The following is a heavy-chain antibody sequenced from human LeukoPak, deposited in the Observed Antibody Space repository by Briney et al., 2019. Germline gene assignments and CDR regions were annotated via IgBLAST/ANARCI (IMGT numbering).Heavy chain of an antibody. V-gene: IGHV3-23*01. Sequence: GGSLRLSCAASGFTFSNYAMSWVRQAPGKGLAWVSSFSGSGGSTYYADSVKGRFTISRDNSKNTLYLQMNSLRAEDTAVFYCAKGRYQLLSLYYFGYWGQGTLVTVSS. CDR3: AKGRYQLLSLYYFGY. CDR2: FSGSGGST. J-gene: IGHJ4*02. D-gene: IGHD2-2*01. CDR1: GFTFSNYA.